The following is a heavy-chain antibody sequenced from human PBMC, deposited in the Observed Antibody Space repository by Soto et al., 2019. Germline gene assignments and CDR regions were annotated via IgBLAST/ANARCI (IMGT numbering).Heavy chain of an antibody. CDR3: ARDGTFPYGMDV. J-gene: IGHJ6*02. Sequence: SSETLSHTCDASSDSISSYNWWSRVLQPPGKGLEWIGEIYHSGSTNYNPSLKSRVTISVDKSKNQFSLKLNSVTAADTAIYYCARDGTFPYGMDVWGQGTTVTVS. V-gene: IGHV4-4*02. D-gene: IGHD1-1*01. CDR1: SDSISSYNW. CDR2: IYHSGST.